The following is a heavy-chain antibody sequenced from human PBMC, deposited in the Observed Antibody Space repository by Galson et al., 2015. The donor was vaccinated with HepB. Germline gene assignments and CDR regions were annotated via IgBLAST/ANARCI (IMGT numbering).Heavy chain of an antibody. CDR3: AITSAATFGP. V-gene: IGHV4-59*01. Sequence: ETLSLTCAVSGGSINSYDWSWIRQPPGKGLEWIGYIRHSGSTNYNASLESRVSISLDTSKNSFSLKLKYVTVADTATYYCAITSAATFGPWGQGTLVTVSS. CDR1: GGSINSYD. D-gene: IGHD6-13*01. J-gene: IGHJ5*02. CDR2: IRHSGST.